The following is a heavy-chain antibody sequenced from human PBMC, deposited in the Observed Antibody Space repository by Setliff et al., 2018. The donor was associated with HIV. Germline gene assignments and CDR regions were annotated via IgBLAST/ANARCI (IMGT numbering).Heavy chain of an antibody. D-gene: IGHD3-22*01. J-gene: IGHJ4*02. CDR2: VTVNGAT. V-gene: IGHV4-61*02. Sequence: PSETLSLTCTVSGDSMTSGSYYWTWIRQPAGKRLEWIGRVTVNGATEYNPSLQSRVTMSVDTSKNQFSLKLSSVTAADTAVYYCARDRLTYYFDYWGQGILVTVSS. CDR3: ARDRLTYYFDY. CDR1: GDSMTSGSYY.